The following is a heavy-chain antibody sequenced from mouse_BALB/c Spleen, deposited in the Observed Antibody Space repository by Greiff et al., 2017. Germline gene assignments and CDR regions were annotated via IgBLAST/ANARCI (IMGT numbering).Heavy chain of an antibody. Sequence: VKLVESGPGLVAPSQSLSITCTVSGFSLTSYGVHWVRQPPGKGLEWLGVIWAGGSTNYNSALMSRLSISKDNSKSQVFLKMNSLQTDDTAMYYCARGIYYGYGGFAYWGQGTLVTVSA. D-gene: IGHD2-2*01. CDR1: GFSLTSYG. V-gene: IGHV2-9*02. J-gene: IGHJ3*01. CDR2: IWAGGST. CDR3: ARGIYYGYGGFAY.